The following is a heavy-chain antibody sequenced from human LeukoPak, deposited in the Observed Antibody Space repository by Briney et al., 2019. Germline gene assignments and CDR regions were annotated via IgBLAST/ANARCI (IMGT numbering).Heavy chain of an antibody. CDR3: AKDREYGDYPSAYYYYMDV. CDR1: GFTFSTYG. D-gene: IGHD4-17*01. CDR2: IRYDGTNK. Sequence: GGSLRLSCAASGFTFSTYGIHWARQAPGKGLEWVAFIRYDGTNKWYADSVKGRFTISRDNSKNMLYLQMNSLRAEDTAVYHCAKDREYGDYPSAYYYYMDVWGKGPTVTVPS. V-gene: IGHV3-30*02. J-gene: IGHJ6*03.